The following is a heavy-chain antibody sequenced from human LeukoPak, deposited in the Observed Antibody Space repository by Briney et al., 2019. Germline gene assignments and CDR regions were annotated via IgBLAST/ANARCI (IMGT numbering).Heavy chain of an antibody. V-gene: IGHV3-30*03. Sequence: SCKASGGTFSSYNINWVRQAPGQGLEWVAIISYDGSKKYYADSVKGRFTISRDNSKNTLYLQMNSLRAEDTAVYYCAADSSGRTFDYWGQGTLVTVSS. J-gene: IGHJ4*02. CDR1: GGTFSSYN. CDR2: ISYDGSKK. CDR3: AADSSGRTFDY. D-gene: IGHD6-19*01.